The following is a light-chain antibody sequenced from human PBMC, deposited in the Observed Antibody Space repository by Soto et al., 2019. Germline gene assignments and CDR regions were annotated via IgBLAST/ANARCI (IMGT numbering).Light chain of an antibody. J-gene: IGKJ1*01. CDR2: GAS. Sequence: VLTQSPATLSVSLGDSATLSCRASQRVSLSLAWFQMRPGQPPRLLIYGASTRATDIPARFSGSGSGTDFTLTIISLQSEDFAVYFCQQYHIWPSWTFGQGTKVDIK. CDR3: QQYHIWPSWT. V-gene: IGKV3-15*01. CDR1: QRVSLS.